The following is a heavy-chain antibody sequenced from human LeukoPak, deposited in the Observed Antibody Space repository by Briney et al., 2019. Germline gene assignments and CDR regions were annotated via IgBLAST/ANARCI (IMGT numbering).Heavy chain of an antibody. CDR3: AREAMVRGVPDAFDI. Sequence: GGSLRLSCAASGFSFRSYWMDWVRQAPGKGLEWVANIEHDGIEKYFVDSVKGRFAIPRDNAKNLLFLQMNNLRAEDTAVYYCAREAMVRGVPDAFDIWGQGTVVTVSS. CDR1: GFSFRSYW. V-gene: IGHV3-7*01. J-gene: IGHJ3*02. CDR2: IEHDGIEK. D-gene: IGHD3-10*01.